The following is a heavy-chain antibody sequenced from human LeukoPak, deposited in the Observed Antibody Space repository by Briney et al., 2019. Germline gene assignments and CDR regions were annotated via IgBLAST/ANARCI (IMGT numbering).Heavy chain of an antibody. V-gene: IGHV3-48*03. Sequence: QPGGPLRLSCAASGFTFSSYEMNWVRQAPGKGLEWVSYISSSGSTIYYADSVKGLFTISRDNAKNSLYLQMNSLRAEDTAVYYCARGGVYSSGWYSLMGPIFDYWGQGTLVTVSS. CDR1: GFTFSSYE. D-gene: IGHD6-19*01. J-gene: IGHJ4*02. CDR2: ISSSGSTI. CDR3: ARGGVYSSGWYSLMGPIFDY.